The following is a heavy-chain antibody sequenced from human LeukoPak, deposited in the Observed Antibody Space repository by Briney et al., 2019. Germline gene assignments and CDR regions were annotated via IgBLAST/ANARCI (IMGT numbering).Heavy chain of an antibody. Sequence: SVKVSCKASGGTFITYAISWVRQAPGQGLEWMGRIIPILNITNYAQKFQGRVTIAADKSTNTAYMELSNLRSEDTAVYFCARDRALVRELWSASAFDYWGQGTLVTVSS. CDR3: ARDRALVRELWSASAFDY. D-gene: IGHD5-18*01. V-gene: IGHV1-69*04. CDR1: GGTFITYA. CDR2: IIPILNIT. J-gene: IGHJ4*02.